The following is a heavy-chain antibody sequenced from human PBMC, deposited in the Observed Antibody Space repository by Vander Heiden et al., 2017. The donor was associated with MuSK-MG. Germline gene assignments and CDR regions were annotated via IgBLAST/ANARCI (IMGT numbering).Heavy chain of an antibody. V-gene: IGHV3-23*01. CDR2: ISDDGSSP. Sequence: EMQLPESGGCLVQPGGSLRLTRAVSGFTFSRYAMNWARQAPGKGLEWVSAISDDGSSPYYAESVKGRFTISRDNSKNTLYLQMSSLRVEGTAVYFCAWSHSGYFFYMDVWGKGTSVTVSS. CDR1: GFTFSRYA. J-gene: IGHJ6*03. CDR3: AWSHSGYFFYMDV. D-gene: IGHD3-10*01.